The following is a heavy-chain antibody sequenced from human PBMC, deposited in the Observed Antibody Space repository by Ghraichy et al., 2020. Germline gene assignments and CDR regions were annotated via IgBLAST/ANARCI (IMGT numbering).Heavy chain of an antibody. CDR2: IKQDGSEK. CDR1: GLTFSSYW. J-gene: IGHJ4*02. Sequence: GGSLRLSCAASGLTFSSYWMSWVRQAPGKGLEWVANIKQDGSEKYYVDSVKGRFTISRDNAKNSLYLQMNSLRAEDTAVYYCAKTYYDSVWGSYPFGYWGQGTLVTVSS. CDR3: AKTYYDSVWGSYPFGY. V-gene: IGHV3-7*01. D-gene: IGHD3-16*01.